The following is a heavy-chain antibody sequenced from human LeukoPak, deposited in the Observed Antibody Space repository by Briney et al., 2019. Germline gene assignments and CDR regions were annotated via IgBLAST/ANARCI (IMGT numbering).Heavy chain of an antibody. D-gene: IGHD2-15*01. CDR1: GFTFSSYE. Sequence: PGGSLRLSCAASGFTFSSYEMNWVRQAPGKGLEWVSYISSGASSTSYADSVKGRFTISRDSYKNTLYLQMNSLRAEDAAVYYCAKAPVTTCSGAYCYPFDYWGQGTLVTVSS. V-gene: IGHV3-48*03. CDR2: ISSGASST. J-gene: IGHJ4*02. CDR3: AKAPVTTCSGAYCYPFDY.